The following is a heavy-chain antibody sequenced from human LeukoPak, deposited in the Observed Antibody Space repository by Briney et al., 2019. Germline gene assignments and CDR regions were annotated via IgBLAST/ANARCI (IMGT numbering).Heavy chain of an antibody. J-gene: IGHJ5*02. D-gene: IGHD4-11*01. Sequence: GSSVKVSCKASGGTFSSYAISWVRQAPGQGLEWMGGIIPIFGTANYAQKFQGRVTITADESTSTAYMELSSLRSEDTAVYYCATGAPYSRFSAWFDPWGQGTLVTVSS. CDR1: GGTFSSYA. CDR2: IIPIFGTA. V-gene: IGHV1-69*01. CDR3: ATGAPYSRFSAWFDP.